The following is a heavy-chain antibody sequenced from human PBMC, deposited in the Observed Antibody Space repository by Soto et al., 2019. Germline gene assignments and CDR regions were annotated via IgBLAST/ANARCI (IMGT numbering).Heavy chain of an antibody. CDR3: ARDKGGGSYQVGYFDY. Sequence: QVQLVESGGGVVQPGRSLRLSCAASGFTFSSYAMHWVRQAPGKGLEWVAVISYDGSNKYYADSVKGRFTISRDNSKNTLYLQMNSLRAEDTAVYYCARDKGGGSYQVGYFDYWGQGTLVTVSS. CDR1: GFTFSSYA. CDR2: ISYDGSNK. J-gene: IGHJ4*02. D-gene: IGHD1-26*01. V-gene: IGHV3-30-3*01.